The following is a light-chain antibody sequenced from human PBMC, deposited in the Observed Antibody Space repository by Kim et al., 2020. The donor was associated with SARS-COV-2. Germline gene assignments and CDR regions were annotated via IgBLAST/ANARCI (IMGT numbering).Light chain of an antibody. Sequence: DIQMTQSPPSLSASVGDRVTITCRASQGINNYLAWFQQKPGKATKSLIYGASTLHRGVPSKFSGSGFGTDFTLTISDLQPEDFASYYCQQYNGYPYTFGQGTKLEI. J-gene: IGKJ2*01. CDR3: QQYNGYPYT. CDR1: QGINNY. CDR2: GAS. V-gene: IGKV1-16*02.